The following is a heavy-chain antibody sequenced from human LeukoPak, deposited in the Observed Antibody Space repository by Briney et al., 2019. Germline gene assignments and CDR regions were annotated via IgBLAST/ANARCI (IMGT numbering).Heavy chain of an antibody. Sequence: GGSLRLSCPASGFTFSIYAMTWVRQAPGRGLDWVSAISGSGGSTYYADSVKGRFTISRDNSKNTLYLQMNSLRADDTAVYYCARPRSTMWGLGAFDIWGQGTTVTVSS. CDR2: ISGSGGST. CDR1: GFTFSIYA. D-gene: IGHD1-1*01. CDR3: ARPRSTMWGLGAFDI. J-gene: IGHJ3*02. V-gene: IGHV3-23*01.